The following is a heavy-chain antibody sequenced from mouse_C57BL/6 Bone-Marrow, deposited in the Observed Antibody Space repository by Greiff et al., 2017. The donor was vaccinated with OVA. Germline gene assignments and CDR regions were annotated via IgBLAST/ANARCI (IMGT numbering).Heavy chain of an antibody. D-gene: IGHD1-1*02. CDR2: IDPSDSYT. Sequence: QVQLKQPGAELVMPGASVKLSCKASGYTFTSYWMHWVKQRPGQGLEWIGEIDPSDSYTNYNQKFKGKSTLTVDKSSSTAYMQLSSLTSEDSAVYYCARGVAFDYWGQGTTLTVSS. J-gene: IGHJ2*01. CDR3: ARGVAFDY. V-gene: IGHV1-69*01. CDR1: GYTFTSYW.